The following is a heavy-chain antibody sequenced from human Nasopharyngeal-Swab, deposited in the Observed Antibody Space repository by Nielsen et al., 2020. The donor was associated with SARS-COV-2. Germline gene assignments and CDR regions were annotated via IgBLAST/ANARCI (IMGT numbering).Heavy chain of an antibody. Sequence: WIRQPPGKGLEWIGSIYYSGSTYYNPSLKSRVTISVDTSKNQFSLKLSSVTAADTAVYYCARGKVGATLVAGRTRPENWFDPWGQGTLVTVSS. J-gene: IGHJ5*02. CDR2: IYYSGST. CDR3: ARGKVGATLVAGRTRPENWFDP. V-gene: IGHV4-39*07. D-gene: IGHD1-26*01.